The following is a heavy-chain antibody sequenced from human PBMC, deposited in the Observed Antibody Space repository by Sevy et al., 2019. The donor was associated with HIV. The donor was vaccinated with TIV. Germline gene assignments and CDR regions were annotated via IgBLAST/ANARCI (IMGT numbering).Heavy chain of an antibody. CDR1: GIIFTSSG. CDR2: ISYHGRDK. J-gene: IGHJ4*02. D-gene: IGHD3-10*01. V-gene: IGHV3-30*03. Sequence: GGSLRLSCVVSGIIFTSSGMHWVRQAPGKGLEWVAVISYHGRDKFYADSVKGRFTISRDNSKNILYLQMNGLRIEDTAVYYCARDRGSGKNVFFDYWGQGTLVTVSS. CDR3: ARDRGSGKNVFFDY.